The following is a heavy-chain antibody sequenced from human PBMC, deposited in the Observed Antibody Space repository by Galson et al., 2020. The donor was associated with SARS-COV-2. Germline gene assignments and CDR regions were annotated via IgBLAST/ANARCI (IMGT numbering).Heavy chain of an antibody. V-gene: IGHV3-23*01. D-gene: IGHD3-10*01. CDR1: GFTFSSYA. CDR2: ISGSGGST. J-gene: IGHJ3*02. CDR3: AKDYDVSGSYSDAFDI. Sequence: GGSLRLSCAASGFTFSSYAMSWVRQAPGKGLEWVSAISGSGGSTYYADSVKGRFTISRDNSKNTLYLQMNSLRAEDTAVYYCAKDYDVSGSYSDAFDIWGQGTMVTVSS.